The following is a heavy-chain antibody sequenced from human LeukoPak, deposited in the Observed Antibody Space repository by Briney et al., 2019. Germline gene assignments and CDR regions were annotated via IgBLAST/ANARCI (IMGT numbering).Heavy chain of an antibody. CDR1: GDSISTYY. V-gene: IGHV4-59*01. D-gene: IGHD5-12*01. CDR3: ARSTWLLDK. Sequence: PSETLSLTCSISGDSISTYYWSWIRQPPGKGLEWIGYIYYSGSTNYNPSLKSRVTISVDTSKNQFSLKLSSVTAADTAVYYCARSTWLLDKWGQGTLVTVSS. J-gene: IGHJ4*02. CDR2: IYYSGST.